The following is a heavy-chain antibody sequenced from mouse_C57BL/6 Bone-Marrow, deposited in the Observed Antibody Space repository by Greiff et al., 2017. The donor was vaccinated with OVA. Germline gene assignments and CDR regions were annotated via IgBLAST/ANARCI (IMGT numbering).Heavy chain of an antibody. J-gene: IGHJ3*01. CDR1: GFTFSDYG. CDR2: ISSGSSTI. D-gene: IGHD1-1*01. Sequence: EVMLVESGGGLVKPGGSLKLSCAASGFTFSDYGMHWVRQAPEKGLEWVAYISSGSSTIYYADTVKGRFTISRDNAKNTLFLQMTSLRSEDTAMYYCARGGYYGSSLPWFAYWGQGTLVTVSA. CDR3: ARGGYYGSSLPWFAY. V-gene: IGHV5-17*01.